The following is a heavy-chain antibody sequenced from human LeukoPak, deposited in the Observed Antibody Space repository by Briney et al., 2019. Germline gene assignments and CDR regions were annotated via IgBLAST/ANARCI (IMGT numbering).Heavy chain of an antibody. D-gene: IGHD1-1*01. J-gene: IGHJ4*02. CDR1: GFTVSSNH. Sequence: GGSLRLSCAASGFTVSSNHMSWVRQAPGKGLGWVSVIYSGGSTDYADSVKGRFTISRDNLKNTLYLQMNSLRAEDTAVYYCARGPAGYNWGQGTLVTFSS. CDR2: IYSGGST. CDR3: ARGPAGYN. V-gene: IGHV3-53*01.